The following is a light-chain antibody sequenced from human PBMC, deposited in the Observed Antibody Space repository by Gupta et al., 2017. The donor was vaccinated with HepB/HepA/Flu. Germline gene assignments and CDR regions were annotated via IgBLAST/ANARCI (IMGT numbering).Light chain of an antibody. CDR1: QSLLHTNGYNY. V-gene: IGKV2-28*01. Sequence: DIVMTQSPLSLPVTPGEPASISCRSSQSLLHTNGYNYLAWYLQKPGQSPQLLIYLGSTRASGVPARFSGSGSGTDFTLKISRVEADDVGLYYCKQYVEGPTFGQGTLMEIK. J-gene: IGKJ5*01. CDR2: LGS. CDR3: KQYVEGPT.